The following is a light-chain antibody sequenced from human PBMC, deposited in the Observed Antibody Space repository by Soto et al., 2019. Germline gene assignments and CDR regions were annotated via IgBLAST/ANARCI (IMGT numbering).Light chain of an antibody. V-gene: IGLV2-8*01. CDR1: SSDVGLYDC. Sequence: QSVLTQPPSASGSPGQSVTISCTVTSSDVGLYDCVSWYQQHPGKAPRLMIYEVTKRPSGVPDRFSGSKSGNTASLTVSGLQAVDEADYYCTSYTDSNNLVFGTGTKV. CDR3: TSYTDSNNLV. CDR2: EVT. J-gene: IGLJ1*01.